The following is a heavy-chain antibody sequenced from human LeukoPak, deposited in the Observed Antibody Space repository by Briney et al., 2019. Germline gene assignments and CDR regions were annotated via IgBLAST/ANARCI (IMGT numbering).Heavy chain of an antibody. Sequence: SETLSLTCTVSGGSISSSSYYWGWIRQPPGQGLEWIGTIYYSGSTYYSPSLKSRVTISVDTSKNQFSLKLSSVTAADTAVYYCASRYDYSNYIDYWGQGTLVTVSS. CDR2: IYYSGST. CDR3: ASRYDYSNYIDY. D-gene: IGHD4-11*01. V-gene: IGHV4-39*01. CDR1: GGSISSSSYY. J-gene: IGHJ4*02.